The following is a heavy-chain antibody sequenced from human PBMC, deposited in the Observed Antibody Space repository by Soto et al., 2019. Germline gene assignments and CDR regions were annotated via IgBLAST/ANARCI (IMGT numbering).Heavy chain of an antibody. J-gene: IGHJ6*02. V-gene: IGHV4-59*01. Sequence: SETLSLTCTVSGGSISSSYWSWIRQPPGKGLEWIGYIYYSGSTTYNPSLKSRVTISVDTSKNQFSLKLRSVTAADTAVYYCAREGLLGMPSVDVWGQGTTVT. D-gene: IGHD3-16*01. CDR1: GGSISSSY. CDR3: AREGLLGMPSVDV. CDR2: IYYSGST.